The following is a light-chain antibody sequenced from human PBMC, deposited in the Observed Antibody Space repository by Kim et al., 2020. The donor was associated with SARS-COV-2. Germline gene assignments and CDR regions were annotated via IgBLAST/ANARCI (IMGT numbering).Light chain of an antibody. J-gene: IGLJ2*01. Sequence: VSPGQTASITCSGDKLGDKYACWYQQKPGQSPVLVIYQDSKRPSGMPERFSGSNSGNTATLTISGTQAMDEADYYCQAWDSSTVVFGGGTQLTVL. CDR2: QDS. CDR3: QAWDSSTVV. V-gene: IGLV3-1*01. CDR1: KLGDKY.